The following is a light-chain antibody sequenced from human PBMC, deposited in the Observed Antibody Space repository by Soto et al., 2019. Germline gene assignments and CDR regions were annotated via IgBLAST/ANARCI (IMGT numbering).Light chain of an antibody. CDR2: GAS. CDR3: KKYSKWQLH. V-gene: IGKV3-15*01. J-gene: IGKJ4*01. CDR1: QGVRSY. Sequence: THSAYALSVYPGDRSTLSCRASQGVRSYLAWYQQKAGQSPRLLIYGASTRAAENPARFSGSGSETELNITIRRMKSEEFAVYYCKKYSKWQLHLGGGTKV.